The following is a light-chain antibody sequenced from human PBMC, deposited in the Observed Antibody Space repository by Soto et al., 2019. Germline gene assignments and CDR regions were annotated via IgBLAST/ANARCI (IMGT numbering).Light chain of an antibody. V-gene: IGKV3-11*01. CDR3: QQRNNWPPIT. CDR2: DAS. Sequence: DIVLTQAPATLSLSPGERATLSCRASQSVRRYLAWYQQKPGQAPRLLIYDASTRATGIPARFSGSGSETDFTLTITSLEPEDFAVYYCQQRNNWPPITFGQGTQLEIK. CDR1: QSVRRY. J-gene: IGKJ5*01.